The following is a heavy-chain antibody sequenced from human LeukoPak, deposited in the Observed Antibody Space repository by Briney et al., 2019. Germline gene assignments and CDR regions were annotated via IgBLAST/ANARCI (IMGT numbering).Heavy chain of an antibody. CDR3: TTDRFYYGDYG. D-gene: IGHD4-17*01. CDR2: IKSKNDGRTT. J-gene: IGHJ4*02. V-gene: IGHV3-15*01. Sequence: GGSLRLSCAASGFTFSNAWMSWVRQAPGKGLEWVGRIKSKNDGRTTDYAAPVKGIFTIARDDSKNTLYLQMNSLKTEDTAVYYCTTDRFYYGDYGWGQGTLVTVSS. CDR1: GFTFSNAW.